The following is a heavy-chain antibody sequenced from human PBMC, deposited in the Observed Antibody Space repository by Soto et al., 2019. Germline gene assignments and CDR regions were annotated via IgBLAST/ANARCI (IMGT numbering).Heavy chain of an antibody. CDR2: ISGTGGST. CDR1: GFTFSNYV. J-gene: IGHJ4*02. CDR3: XXXXXXXRGPDY. D-gene: IGHD3-10*01. Sequence: EVQLLESGGGLVQPGGSLRLSCAASGFTFSNYVLSWVRQAPGKGLEWVSAISGTGGSTYYADSVKGRFTISRDNSKXXXXXXXXXXXXXXXXXXXXXXXXXXXRGPDYWGQGTLVTVSS. V-gene: IGHV3-23*01.